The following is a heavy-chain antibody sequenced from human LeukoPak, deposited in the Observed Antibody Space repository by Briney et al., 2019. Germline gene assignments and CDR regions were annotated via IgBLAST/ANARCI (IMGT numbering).Heavy chain of an antibody. V-gene: IGHV1-2*02. Sequence: ASVKVSCKASGYTFTASYMHWVRQAPGQGLEWMGWINCNSGGTNSEQNFQGRVTMSRDTSISTVYMELSRLRSDDTALYCCAREGVIGDGYNFFVYWGQGTLVTVSS. J-gene: IGHJ4*02. D-gene: IGHD5-24*01. CDR2: INCNSGGT. CDR3: AREGVIGDGYNFFVY. CDR1: GYTFTASY.